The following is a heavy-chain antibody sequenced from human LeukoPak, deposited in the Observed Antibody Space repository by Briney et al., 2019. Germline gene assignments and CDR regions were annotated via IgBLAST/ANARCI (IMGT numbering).Heavy chain of an antibody. D-gene: IGHD6-6*01. J-gene: IGHJ4*02. V-gene: IGHV4-61*02. CDR3: ARVRSTYSSSSRYYYIDY. Sequence: PSETLSLTCTVSGGSISSGSYYWGWIRQPAGKGLEWIGRIYTSGSANYNPSLKSRVTISVDTSKNQFSLKLTSVTAADTAVYYCARVRSTYSSSSRYYYIDYWGQGTLVTVSS. CDR1: GGSISSGSYY. CDR2: IYTSGSA.